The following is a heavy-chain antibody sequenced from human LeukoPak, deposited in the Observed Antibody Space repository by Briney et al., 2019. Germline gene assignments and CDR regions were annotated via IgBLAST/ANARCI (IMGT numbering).Heavy chain of an antibody. CDR2: ISGSGGST. CDR1: GFTFSSYA. V-gene: IGHV3-23*01. D-gene: IGHD5-18*01. CDR3: AKGYSYGHYYYGMDV. J-gene: IGHJ6*02. Sequence: GGSLRLSCAASGFTFSSYAMSWVRQAPGKGLEWVSAISGSGGSTYYADSVKGRFTISRDNSKNTLYLQMNSLRAEDTAVYYCAKGYSYGHYYYGMDVWGQGTTVTVSS.